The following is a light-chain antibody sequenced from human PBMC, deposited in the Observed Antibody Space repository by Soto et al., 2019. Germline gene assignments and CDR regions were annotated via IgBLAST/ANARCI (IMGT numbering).Light chain of an antibody. CDR3: QQYANLPWT. V-gene: IGKV1-33*01. Sequence: DIQMTQSPSSLSASIGARVTITCQASKDISNYLNWYQQKPGKAPKLLIYDTSNLETGVPSRFSGGGSGTSYVFTISGLQPEDIATYYCQQYANLPWTFGRGNKVEVK. CDR1: KDISNY. CDR2: DTS. J-gene: IGKJ1*01.